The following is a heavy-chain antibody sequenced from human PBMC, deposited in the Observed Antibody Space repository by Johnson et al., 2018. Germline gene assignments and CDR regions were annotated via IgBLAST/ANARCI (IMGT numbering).Heavy chain of an antibody. D-gene: IGHD3-16*01. CDR1: GFTFSNAW. J-gene: IGHJ4*02. CDR3: TRVRLGEFSVDY. Sequence: VQLVESGGGLVKPGGSLRLSCAASGFTFSNAWMSWVRQAPGKGLEGGGFIRSKAYGGTTEYAASVKGRLTISRDDSKSIAYLQMNSLKTDDTAVYYCTRVRLGEFSVDYWGQGTLVTVSS. CDR2: IRSKAYGGTT. V-gene: IGHV3-49*04.